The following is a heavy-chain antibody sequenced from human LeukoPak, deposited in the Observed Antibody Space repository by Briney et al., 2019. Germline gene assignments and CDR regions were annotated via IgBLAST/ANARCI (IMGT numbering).Heavy chain of an antibody. D-gene: IGHD6-19*01. CDR3: ATSYSSGSRRGFDP. CDR1: GFTFSSYG. J-gene: IGHJ5*02. Sequence: PGGSLRLSCAASGFTFSSYGMHWVRQAPGKGLEWVAVISYDGSNIYYADSVKGRFTTSTDNSKNSLYLQMNSLRAEDTAVYYCATSYSSGSRRGFDPWGQGTLVTVS. CDR2: ISYDGSNI. V-gene: IGHV3-30*03.